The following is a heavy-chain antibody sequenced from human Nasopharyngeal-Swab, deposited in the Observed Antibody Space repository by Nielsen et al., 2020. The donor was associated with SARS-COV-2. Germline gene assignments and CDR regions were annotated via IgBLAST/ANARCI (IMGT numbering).Heavy chain of an antibody. CDR3: ARGGDPREVVAATDCFDP. J-gene: IGHJ5*02. Sequence: ASVKVYCKASGYTFTRYYIHWVRQAPGQGLEWMGIINPGGGSARYSQNFQGRVTMTRDTSTSTVYMELSGLRSEDTAVYYCARGGDPREVVAATDCFDPWGQGTLVTVSS. D-gene: IGHD2-15*01. CDR2: INPGGGSA. V-gene: IGHV1-46*01. CDR1: GYTFTRYY.